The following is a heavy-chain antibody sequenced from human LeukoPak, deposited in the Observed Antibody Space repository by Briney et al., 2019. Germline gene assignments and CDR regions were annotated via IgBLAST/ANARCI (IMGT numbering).Heavy chain of an antibody. Sequence: PSETLSLTCAVSGYSISSGYYWGWTRQPPGKGLEWIGSIYHSGSTYYNPSLKSRVTISVDTSKNQFSLKLSSATAADTAVYYCAREIGYSYGSNWFDPWGQGTLVTVSS. CDR3: AREIGYSYGSNWFDP. V-gene: IGHV4-38-2*02. CDR2: IYHSGST. CDR1: GYSISSGYY. D-gene: IGHD5-18*01. J-gene: IGHJ5*02.